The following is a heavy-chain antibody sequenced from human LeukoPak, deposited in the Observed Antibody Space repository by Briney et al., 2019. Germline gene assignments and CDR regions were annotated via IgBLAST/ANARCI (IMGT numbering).Heavy chain of an antibody. CDR2: ISYDGSNT. D-gene: IGHD2-2*01. J-gene: IGHJ4*02. Sequence: PGRSLRLSCAASGFTFSSYAMHWVRQAPGKGLEWVAVISYDGSNTYYADSVKGRFTISRDNSNNTLYLQMNRLRAEDTAVYYCARVLRGYCSSSSCYLFDYWGQGTLVTVSP. V-gene: IGHV3-30-3*01. CDR1: GFTFSSYA. CDR3: ARVLRGYCSSSSCYLFDY.